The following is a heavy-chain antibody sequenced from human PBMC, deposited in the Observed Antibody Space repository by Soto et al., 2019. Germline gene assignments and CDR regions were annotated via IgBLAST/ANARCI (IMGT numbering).Heavy chain of an antibody. J-gene: IGHJ4*02. CDR2: ILYDGSNK. Sequence: QVQLVESGGDVVQPGRSLRLSCAASGFTFSNYGMHWARQAPGKGLEWVAAILYDGSNKYYADSVKGRFTISRDNSKITLYLQMNSVRAEDTAVYYWAGGTYYFDSCGQGTLVTVSS. V-gene: IGHV3-33*01. D-gene: IGHD1-26*01. CDR3: AGGTYYFDS. CDR1: GFTFSNYG.